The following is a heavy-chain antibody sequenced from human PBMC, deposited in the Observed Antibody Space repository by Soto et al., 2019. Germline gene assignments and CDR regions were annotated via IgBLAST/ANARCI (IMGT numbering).Heavy chain of an antibody. Sequence: QVQLQESGPGLVKPSQTLSLTCTVSGGSISSGGYYWSWIRQHPGKGLEWIGYIYYSGSTYYNPSLKRRVTISVDTSKNQFSLKLSSVTAADTAVYYCARDQDCSGGSCYSDWYFDLWGRGTLVTVSS. CDR1: GGSISSGGYY. J-gene: IGHJ2*01. CDR2: IYYSGST. CDR3: ARDQDCSGGSCYSDWYFDL. V-gene: IGHV4-31*03. D-gene: IGHD2-15*01.